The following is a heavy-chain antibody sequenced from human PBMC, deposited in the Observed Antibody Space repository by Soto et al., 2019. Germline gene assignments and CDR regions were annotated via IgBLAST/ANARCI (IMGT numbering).Heavy chain of an antibody. Sequence: PGGSLRLSCAASGFTFSSYAMSWVRQAPGKGLKWVSAISGSGGSTYYADSVKGRFTISRDNSKNTLYLQMNSLRAEDTTVYYCAKVGYGESSWSYYYYYYMDVWGKGTTVTVSS. D-gene: IGHD6-6*01. V-gene: IGHV3-23*01. CDR2: ISGSGGST. CDR3: AKVGYGESSWSYYYYYYMDV. CDR1: GFTFSSYA. J-gene: IGHJ6*03.